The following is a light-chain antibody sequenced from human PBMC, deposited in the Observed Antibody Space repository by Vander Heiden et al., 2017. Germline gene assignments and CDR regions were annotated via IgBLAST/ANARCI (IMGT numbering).Light chain of an antibody. V-gene: IGKV3-20*01. CDR1: QSVDSSY. J-gene: IGKJ5*01. CDR2: GTS. CDR3: QQYDNSPIT. Sequence: EIVLTQSPGTLSLSPGERATLSGRASQSVDSSYLAWYQQKPGQAPRLLIYGTSNRATGIPDRFSGSGSGTDFTLTISRLEPEDFAVYYCQQYDNSPITFGQGTRLEIK.